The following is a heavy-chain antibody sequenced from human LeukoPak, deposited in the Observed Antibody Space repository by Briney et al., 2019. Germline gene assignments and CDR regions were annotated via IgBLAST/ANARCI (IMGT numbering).Heavy chain of an antibody. CDR2: IKSKTDGGTT. V-gene: IGHV3-15*01. Sequence: SGGSLRLSCAASGFTFSNAWMSWVRQAPGKGLEWVGRIKSKTDGGTTDYAAPVKGRFTISRDDSKNTLYLQMNSLKTEDTAVYYCTTDPDYYDSSGYPDYWGQGTLVTVSS. J-gene: IGHJ4*02. CDR3: TTDPDYYDSSGYPDY. D-gene: IGHD3-22*01. CDR1: GFTFSNAW.